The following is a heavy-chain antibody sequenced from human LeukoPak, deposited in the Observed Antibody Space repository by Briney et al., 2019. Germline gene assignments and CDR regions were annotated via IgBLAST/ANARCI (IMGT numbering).Heavy chain of an antibody. Sequence: GGSLRLSCAASGFTFSSYAMSWVRQAPGKGLEWVSAIGGSGGSTYYADSVKGRFTISRDNSKNTLYLQMNSLRAEDTAVYYCAKDFDFWSGYYSQDAFDIWGQGTMVTVSS. D-gene: IGHD3-3*01. CDR3: AKDFDFWSGYYSQDAFDI. V-gene: IGHV3-23*01. CDR2: IGGSGGST. CDR1: GFTFSSYA. J-gene: IGHJ3*02.